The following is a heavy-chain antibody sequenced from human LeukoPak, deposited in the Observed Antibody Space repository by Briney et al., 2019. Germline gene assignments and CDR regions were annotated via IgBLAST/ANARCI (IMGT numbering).Heavy chain of an antibody. CDR2: IYYSGST. J-gene: IGHJ4*02. Sequence: SETLSLTCTVSGGSISSYYWSWIRQPPGQGMEWIGYIYYSGSTNYNPSLKSRVTISVDTSKNQFSLKLSSVTAADTAVYYCARVLYSYGLSRTYYFDYWGQGTLVTVSS. D-gene: IGHD5-18*01. CDR3: ARVLYSYGLSRTYYFDY. V-gene: IGHV4-59*01. CDR1: GGSISSYY.